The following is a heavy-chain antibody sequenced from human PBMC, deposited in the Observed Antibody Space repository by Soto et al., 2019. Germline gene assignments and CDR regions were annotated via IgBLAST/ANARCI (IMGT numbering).Heavy chain of an antibody. D-gene: IGHD3-16*01. CDR3: ARGGRDYDYIWGSSRPYVSYFDY. V-gene: IGHV4-34*01. Sequence: PSETLSLTCAVYGGSFSGYYWSWIRQPPGKGLEWIGEINHSGSTNYNPSLKSRVTISVDTSKNQFSLKLSSVTAADTAVYYCARGGRDYDYIWGSSRPYVSYFDYWGQGTLVTVSS. CDR2: INHSGST. J-gene: IGHJ4*02. CDR1: GGSFSGYY.